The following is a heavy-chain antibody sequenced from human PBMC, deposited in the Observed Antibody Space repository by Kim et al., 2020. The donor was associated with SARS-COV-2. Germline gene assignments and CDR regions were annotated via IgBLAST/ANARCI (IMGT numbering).Heavy chain of an antibody. V-gene: IGHV1-69*13. J-gene: IGHJ3*02. D-gene: IGHD2-15*01. CDR2: IIPIFGTA. CDR3: ARDAKEADAFDI. Sequence: SVKVSCKASGGTFSSYAISWVRQAPGQGLEWMGGIIPIFGTANYAQKFQGRVTITADESTSTAYMELSSLRSEDTAVYYCARDAKEADAFDIWGQGTMVTVSS. CDR1: GGTFSSYA.